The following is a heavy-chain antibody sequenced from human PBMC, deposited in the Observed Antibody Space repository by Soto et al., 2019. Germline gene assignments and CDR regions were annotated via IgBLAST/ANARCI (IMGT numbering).Heavy chain of an antibody. D-gene: IGHD3-3*01. J-gene: IGHJ6*02. CDR3: ARDVGVAHNYYGMDV. CDR1: GFTFSSYA. V-gene: IGHV3-30-3*01. CDR2: ISYDGSNK. Sequence: QVQLVESGGGVVQPGRSLRLSCAASGFTFSSYAMHWVRQAPGKGLEWVAVISYDGSNKYYADSVKGRITISRDNSKNTLYLQMNSLRAEDTAVYYCARDVGVAHNYYGMDVWGQGTTVTVSS.